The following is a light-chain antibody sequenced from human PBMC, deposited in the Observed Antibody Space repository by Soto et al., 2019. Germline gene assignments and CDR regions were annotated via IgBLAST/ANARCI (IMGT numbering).Light chain of an antibody. J-gene: IGKJ1*01. CDR2: GAS. CDR3: QQYGSSPRT. V-gene: IGKV3-20*01. Sequence: VMSQSPAALSVSTEERATLSCRASQSVRSYVAWYQQKPGQAPRLLIYGASSRATGIPDRFSGSGSGTDFTLTISRLEPEDFAVYYCQQYGSSPRTFGQGTKVAIK. CDR1: QSVRSY.